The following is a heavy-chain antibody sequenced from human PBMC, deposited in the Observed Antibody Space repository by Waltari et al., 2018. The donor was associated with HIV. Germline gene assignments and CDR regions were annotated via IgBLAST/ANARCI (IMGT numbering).Heavy chain of an antibody. CDR3: ARVNADCSSTSCYDYYYYGMDV. Sequence: EVQLVESGGGLVQPGGSLRLSCAASGFTVSSNYMSWVRQAPGKGLEWVSVIYSRGSTYYSDSVKCRFTISRDNSKNTLYLQMNSLRAEDTAVYYCARVNADCSSTSCYDYYYYGMDVWGQGTTVTVSS. CDR1: GFTVSSNY. J-gene: IGHJ6*02. D-gene: IGHD2-2*01. CDR2: IYSRGST. V-gene: IGHV3-66*02.